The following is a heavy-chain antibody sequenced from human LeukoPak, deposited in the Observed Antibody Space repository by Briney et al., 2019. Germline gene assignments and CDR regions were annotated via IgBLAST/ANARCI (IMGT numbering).Heavy chain of an antibody. Sequence: GGSLRLSCAASGFTLSSYSMNWVRQAPGKGLEWVSSISSSSYIYYADSVKGRFTISRDNAKNSLYLQMNSLRAEDTAVYYCARDRGLNYFDYWGQGTLVTVPS. CDR2: ISSSSYI. J-gene: IGHJ4*02. CDR3: ARDRGLNYFDY. CDR1: GFTLSSYS. V-gene: IGHV3-21*01. D-gene: IGHD2-8*01.